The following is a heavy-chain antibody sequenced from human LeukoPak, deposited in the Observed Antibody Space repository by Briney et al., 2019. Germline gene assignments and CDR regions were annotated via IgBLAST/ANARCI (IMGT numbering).Heavy chain of an antibody. J-gene: IGHJ4*02. D-gene: IGHD2-2*01. Sequence: GASVKVSCKASGYTFTGYYLHWVRQAPGQGLEWMGWINPNGGGTYYAQKFQGRVTMTRDTSISTAYMELNILNTDDTAMYCCVALLLGYCSNASCYPFDYWGQGTLVTVSS. V-gene: IGHV1-2*02. CDR3: VALLLGYCSNASCYPFDY. CDR1: GYTFTGYY. CDR2: INPNGGGT.